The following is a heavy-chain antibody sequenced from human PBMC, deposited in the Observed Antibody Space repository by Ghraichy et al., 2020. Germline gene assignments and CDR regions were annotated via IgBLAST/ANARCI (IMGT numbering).Heavy chain of an antibody. J-gene: IGHJ4*02. V-gene: IGHV3-23*01. D-gene: IGHD2-21*02. CDR2: ISGSGGST. Sequence: GGSLRLSCAASGFTFSSYAMSWVRQAPGKGLEWVSAISGSGGSTYYADSVKGRFTISRDNSKNTLYLQMNSLRAEDTAVYYCARRGDGGLYYFDYWGQGTLVTVSS. CDR3: ARRGDGGLYYFDY. CDR1: GFTFSSYA.